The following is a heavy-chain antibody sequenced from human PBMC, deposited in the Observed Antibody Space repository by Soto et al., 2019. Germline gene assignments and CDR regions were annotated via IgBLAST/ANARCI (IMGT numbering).Heavy chain of an antibody. CDR1: GFTFSSYS. V-gene: IGHV3-21*01. D-gene: IGHD2-8*01. CDR3: AILYCTNGVCLFDS. CDR2: ISSSSYI. J-gene: IGHJ4*02. Sequence: GGSLGLSCAASGFTFSSYSMNWVRQAPGKGLEWVSSISSSSYIYYADSVKGRFTISRDNAKNSLYLQMNSLRAEDTAVYYCAILYCTNGVCLFDSLGQGILVS.